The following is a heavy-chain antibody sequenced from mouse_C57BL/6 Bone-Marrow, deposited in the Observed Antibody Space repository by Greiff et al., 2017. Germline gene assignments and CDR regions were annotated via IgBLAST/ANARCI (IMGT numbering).Heavy chain of an antibody. V-gene: IGHV14-4*01. CDR2: IDPENGDT. D-gene: IGHD4-1*01. Sequence: EVKLLESGAELVRPGASVTLSCTASGFNIKDDYMHWVKQRPEQGLEWIGWIDPENGDTEYASKFQGNATITADTSSNTAYLQLSSLTSEDTAVYYCTSNWDVNFDYWGQGTTLTVSS. J-gene: IGHJ2*01. CDR1: GFNIKDDY. CDR3: TSNWDVNFDY.